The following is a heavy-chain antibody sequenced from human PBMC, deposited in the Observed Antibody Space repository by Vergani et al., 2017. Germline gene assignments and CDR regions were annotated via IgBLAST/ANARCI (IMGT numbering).Heavy chain of an antibody. Sequence: EVQLLESGGGLVQPGGSRRLSCAGAGFTFDTYTMAYVRQAPGKGLEWVATISSGGGDIFYADSVKGRFTISRDNSKNTLFLQMNSLKDEDTAVYYCTTACGLYYLHGEYFQYWVRGTLVSVSS. D-gene: IGHD3-10*01. CDR2: ISSGGGDI. CDR1: GFTFDTYT. CDR3: TTACGLYYLHGEYFQY. V-gene: IGHV3-23*01. J-gene: IGHJ1*01.